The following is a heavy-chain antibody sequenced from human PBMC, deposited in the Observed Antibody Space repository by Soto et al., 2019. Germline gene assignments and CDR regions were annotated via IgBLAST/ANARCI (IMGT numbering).Heavy chain of an antibody. CDR2: ISAYNGNT. CDR3: AADSTAPEPSPYYYYGMDV. D-gene: IGHD5-18*01. J-gene: IGHJ6*02. Sequence: ASVKVSCKASGYTFTSYGISWVRQAPGQGLEWMGWISAYNGNTNYAQKLQGRVTMTRDTSTSTAYMELSSLRSEDTAVYYCAADSTAPEPSPYYYYGMDVWGQGTTVTVSS. V-gene: IGHV1-18*01. CDR1: GYTFTSYG.